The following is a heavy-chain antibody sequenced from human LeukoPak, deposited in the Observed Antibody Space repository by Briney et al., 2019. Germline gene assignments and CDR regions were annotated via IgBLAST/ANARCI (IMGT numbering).Heavy chain of an antibody. D-gene: IGHD4-23*01. Sequence: GASVKVSCKVSGYIFTKLSIHWVRQPPGKGLEYMGGFDREGGETISAQKFQGRITMTEDTSTDTAYMELNSLRSEDTAVYYCATRVDSGGNSVVDYWGQGTQVAVSS. CDR2: FDREGGET. V-gene: IGHV1-24*01. CDR1: GYIFTKLS. CDR3: ATRVDSGGNSVVDY. J-gene: IGHJ4*02.